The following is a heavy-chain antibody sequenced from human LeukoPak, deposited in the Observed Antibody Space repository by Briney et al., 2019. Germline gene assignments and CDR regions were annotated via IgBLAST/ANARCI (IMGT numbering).Heavy chain of an antibody. CDR3: AGVTVRGVLYYFDY. J-gene: IGHJ4*02. Sequence: SETLSLTCAVYGGSFSGYYWSWIRQPPGKGLEWIGEISHSGSTNYNPSLKSRVTISVDTSKNQFSLKLSSVTAADTAVYYCAGVTVRGVLYYFDYWGQGTLVTVSS. CDR2: ISHSGST. D-gene: IGHD3-10*01. CDR1: GGSFSGYY. V-gene: IGHV4-34*01.